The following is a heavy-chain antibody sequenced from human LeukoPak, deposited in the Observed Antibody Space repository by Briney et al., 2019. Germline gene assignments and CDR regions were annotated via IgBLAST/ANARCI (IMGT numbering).Heavy chain of an antibody. V-gene: IGHV4-59*08. CDR2: IYYSGST. D-gene: IGHD2-21*01. Sequence: PSETLSLTRTVSGGSISSYYWSWIRQPPGKGLEWIGYIYYSGSTNYNPSLKSRVTISVDTSKNQFSLKLSSVTAADTAVYYCARRVVIANAFDIWGQGTMVTVSS. CDR3: ARRVVIANAFDI. CDR1: GGSISSYY. J-gene: IGHJ3*02.